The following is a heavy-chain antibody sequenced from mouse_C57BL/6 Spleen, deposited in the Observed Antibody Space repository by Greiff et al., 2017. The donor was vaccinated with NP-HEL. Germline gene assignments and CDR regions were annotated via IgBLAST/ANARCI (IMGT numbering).Heavy chain of an antibody. V-gene: IGHV5-16*01. Sequence: EVKLMESEGGLVQPGSSMKLSCTASGFTFSDYYMAWVRQVPEKGLEWVANINYDGSSTYYLDSLKSRFIISRDNAKNILYLQMSSLKSEDTATYYCARPYYYGSSFYFDYWGQGTTLTVSS. CDR1: GFTFSDYY. J-gene: IGHJ2*01. D-gene: IGHD1-1*01. CDR3: ARPYYYGSSFYFDY. CDR2: INYDGSST.